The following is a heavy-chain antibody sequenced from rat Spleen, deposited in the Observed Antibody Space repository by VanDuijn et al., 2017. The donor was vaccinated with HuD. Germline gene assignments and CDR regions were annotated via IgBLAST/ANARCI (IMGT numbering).Heavy chain of an antibody. CDR3: ARHGGRRAPNGYFDH. CDR1: GFTFSDYN. CDR2: ISYDDSRT. J-gene: IGHJ2*01. Sequence: EVQLVESGGGLVQPGRSLKLSCAASGFTFSDYNMAWVRQAPKKGLEWVATISYDDSRTYYRDSVKGRFTISRDNAKSTLYLQMDSLRSEDTATYYCARHGGRRAPNGYFDHWGQGVMVTVSS. D-gene: IGHD3-4*01. V-gene: IGHV5-7*01.